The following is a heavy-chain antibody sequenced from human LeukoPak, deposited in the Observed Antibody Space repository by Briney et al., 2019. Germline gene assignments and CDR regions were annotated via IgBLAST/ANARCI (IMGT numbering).Heavy chain of an antibody. CDR1: GGSISSGSYY. CDR2: IYYSGST. J-gene: IGHJ5*02. D-gene: IGHD6-19*01. CDR3: AKGAGPPWFDP. V-gene: IGHV4-61*01. Sequence: PSQTLSLTCTVSGGSISSGSYYWSWIRQSPVKGLEWIGFIYYSGSTNYNPSLKSRVTISVDTSKNQFSMNLNSVTAADTAVYYCAKGAGPPWFDPWGQGTLVTVSS.